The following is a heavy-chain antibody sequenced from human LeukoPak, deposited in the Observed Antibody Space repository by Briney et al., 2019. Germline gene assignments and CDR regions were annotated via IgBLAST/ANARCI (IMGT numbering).Heavy chain of an antibody. CDR1: GGTFSSYA. Sequence: ASVKVSCKASGGTFSSYAISWVRQAPGQGLEWMGGIIPIFGTANYAQKFQGRVTMTTDTSTSTAYMELRSLRSDDTAVYYCATNQYGDYFDYWGQGTLVTVSS. J-gene: IGHJ4*02. D-gene: IGHD4-17*01. V-gene: IGHV1-69*05. CDR2: IIPIFGTA. CDR3: ATNQYGDYFDY.